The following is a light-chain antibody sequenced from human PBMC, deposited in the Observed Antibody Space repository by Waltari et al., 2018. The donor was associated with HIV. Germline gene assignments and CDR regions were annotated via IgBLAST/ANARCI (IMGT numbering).Light chain of an antibody. Sequence: DIQMTQSPSTLSASVVDRVTVTCRATQRVRTSLAWDQQKHGRSPKLRSYKASTLETEVPSRFSGSGSGTEFNLTISGLLSVDFATYYCLQYEGDTRTFGRGTTV. V-gene: IGKV1-5*03. J-gene: IGKJ1*01. CDR1: QRVRTS. CDR2: KAS. CDR3: LQYEGDTRT.